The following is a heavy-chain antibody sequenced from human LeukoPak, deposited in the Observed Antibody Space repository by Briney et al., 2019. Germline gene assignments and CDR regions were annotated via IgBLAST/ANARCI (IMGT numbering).Heavy chain of an antibody. V-gene: IGHV4-59*01. J-gene: IGHJ4*02. CDR1: GGSISSYY. Sequence: PSETLSLTSTVSGGSISSYYWSWIRQPPGKGLEWMGYSYYTGNTHYNPSLKSRVTISVDTSKNQFSLKLNSVTAADTAVYYCARASGSQQWHGLDYWGQGTLVTVSS. CDR3: ARASGSQQWHGLDY. D-gene: IGHD6-19*01. CDR2: SYYTGNT.